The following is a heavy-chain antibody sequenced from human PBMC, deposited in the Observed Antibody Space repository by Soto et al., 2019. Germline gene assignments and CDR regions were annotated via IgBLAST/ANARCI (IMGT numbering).Heavy chain of an antibody. CDR1: GGTFSSYA. D-gene: IGHD6-19*01. CDR2: IIPIFGTA. Sequence: SVKVSCKASGGTFSSYAISWVRQAPGQGLEWMGGIIPIFGTADYAQKFQGRVTITRDTSASTAYMELSSLRSEDTAVYYCARAVAVAADFDYWGQGTLVTVSS. CDR3: ARAVAVAADFDY. J-gene: IGHJ4*02. V-gene: IGHV1-69*05.